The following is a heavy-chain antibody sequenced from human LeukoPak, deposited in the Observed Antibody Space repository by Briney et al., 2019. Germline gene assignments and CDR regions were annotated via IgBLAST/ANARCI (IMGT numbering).Heavy chain of an antibody. CDR2: IYSGGST. J-gene: IGHJ4*02. D-gene: IGHD6-13*01. CDR1: GFTFSSYS. Sequence: GGSLRLSCAASGFTFSSYSMNWVRQAPGKGLEWVSVIYSGGSTYYADSVKGRFTISRDNSKNTLYLQMNSLRAEDTAVYYCARALGTAGTSYWGQGTLVTVSS. CDR3: ARALGTAGTSY. V-gene: IGHV3-53*01.